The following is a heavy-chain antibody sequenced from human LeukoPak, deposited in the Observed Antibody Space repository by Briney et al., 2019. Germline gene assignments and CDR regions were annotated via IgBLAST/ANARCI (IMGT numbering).Heavy chain of an antibody. Sequence: GGSLRLPCAASGFTFSSYGMHWVRQAPGKGLEWVAVIWYDGSNKYYADSVKGRFTISRDNSKNTLYLQMNSLRAEDTAVYYCARVQLPGYSYGYVDYWGQGTLVTVSS. V-gene: IGHV3-33*01. CDR1: GFTFSSYG. CDR3: ARVQLPGYSYGYVDY. J-gene: IGHJ4*02. CDR2: IWYDGSNK. D-gene: IGHD5-18*01.